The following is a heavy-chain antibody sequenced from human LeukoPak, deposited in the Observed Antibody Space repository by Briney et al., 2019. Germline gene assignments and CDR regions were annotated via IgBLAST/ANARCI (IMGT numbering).Heavy chain of an antibody. V-gene: IGHV1-46*03. J-gene: IGHJ4*02. CDR1: GYTFTSYY. CDR2: ITPSGAST. CDR3: AVLAGVDY. D-gene: IGHD3-10*01. Sequence: ASVKVSCKASGYTFTSYYMDWVRQAPGQGLECIVIITPSGASTNYAQKFHGRVTITRDTSTSTVYMELSSLRSEDTAVYYCAVLAGVDYWGQGTLVTVSS.